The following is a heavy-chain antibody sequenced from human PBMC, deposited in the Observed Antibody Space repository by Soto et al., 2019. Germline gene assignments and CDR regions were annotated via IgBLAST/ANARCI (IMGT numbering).Heavy chain of an antibody. CDR1: GGTLSSYA. CDR2: ITPTFDTP. J-gene: IGHJ6*02. D-gene: IGHD4-4*01. Sequence: QVQLVQSGAEVKKPGSSVKVSCKPSGGTLSSYAISWVRQAPGQGLEWMGGITPTFDTPNYAQNFKGRVTITADASTTPAYMELRSLRSEATAVYYCARLRVEVGQFYYYYGMDVWGQGTTVTVSS. V-gene: IGHV1-69*12. CDR3: ARLRVEVGQFYYYYGMDV.